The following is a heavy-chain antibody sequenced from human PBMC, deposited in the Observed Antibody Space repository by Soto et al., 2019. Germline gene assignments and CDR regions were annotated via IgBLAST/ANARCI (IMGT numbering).Heavy chain of an antibody. D-gene: IGHD3-10*01. V-gene: IGHV2-26*03. CDR1: GFSLTTGRMG. Sequence: QVTLKESGPVLVKATETLTLTCSISGFSLTTGRMGVSWIRQPPGKALEWLAHIFSNNERSYTTSLQHRLSTSADNSKSQVVLTMTDVGPVDAATYFCARLVADSSWYYYGLDVWGQGASVTVS. CDR2: IFSNNER. J-gene: IGHJ6*02. CDR3: ARLVADSSWYYYGLDV.